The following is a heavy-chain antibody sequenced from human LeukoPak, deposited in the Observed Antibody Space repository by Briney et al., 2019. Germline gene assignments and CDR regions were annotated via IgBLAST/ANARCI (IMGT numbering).Heavy chain of an antibody. Sequence: ASVKVSCKASGYTFNRYGLSWVRQAPGQGLERMGWISTYNGNAHYAQKLQGRVTMTIDTSTSTAYMELRSLRPDDTAVYYCARARDTSGWYLDAFGVWGQGTLVSVSS. CDR3: ARARDTSGWYLDAFGV. CDR1: GYTFNRYG. V-gene: IGHV1-18*01. CDR2: ISTYNGNA. J-gene: IGHJ3*01. D-gene: IGHD6-19*01.